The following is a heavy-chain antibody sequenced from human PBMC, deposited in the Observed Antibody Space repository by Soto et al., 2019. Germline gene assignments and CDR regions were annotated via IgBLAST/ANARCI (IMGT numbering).Heavy chain of an antibody. D-gene: IGHD3-16*01. J-gene: IGHJ3*02. CDR3: AKNSIMITLDDAFDI. Sequence: QVQLVESGGGVVQPGRSLRLSCAASGFTFSSYGMHWVRQAPGKGLEWVAVISYDGSNKYYADSVKGRFTISRDNSKNTLYLPMNSLRAEDTAVYYCAKNSIMITLDDAFDIWGQGTMVTVSS. CDR2: ISYDGSNK. CDR1: GFTFSSYG. V-gene: IGHV3-30*18.